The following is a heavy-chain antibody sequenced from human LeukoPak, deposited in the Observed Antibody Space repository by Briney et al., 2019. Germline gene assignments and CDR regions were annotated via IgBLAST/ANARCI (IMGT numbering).Heavy chain of an antibody. D-gene: IGHD4-17*01. CDR2: IYYTGSN. V-gene: IGHV4-59*01. J-gene: IGHJ2*01. Sequence: SETLSLTCTVSGGSISSYYWSWIRHPPGKGLEGLGYIYYTGSNNYNPSLQSRVTISVATSKNQFSLNLSSVTAADTAVYYCARKATVTTNWYFDLWGRGTLVTVSS. CDR1: GGSISSYY. CDR3: ARKATVTTNWYFDL.